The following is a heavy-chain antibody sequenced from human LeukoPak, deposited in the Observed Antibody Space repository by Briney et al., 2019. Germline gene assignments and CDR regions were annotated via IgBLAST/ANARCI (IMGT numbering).Heavy chain of an antibody. J-gene: IGHJ4*02. CDR1: GYTFTSYY. Sequence: ASVKASCKASGYTFTSYYMHWVRRAPGQGLEWMGWISAYNGNTNYAQKLQGRVTMTTDTSTSTAYMELRSLRSDDTAVYYCAREVPGLRTVYYFDYWGQGTLVTVSS. V-gene: IGHV1-18*04. CDR3: AREVPGLRTVYYFDY. CDR2: ISAYNGNT. D-gene: IGHD4-17*01.